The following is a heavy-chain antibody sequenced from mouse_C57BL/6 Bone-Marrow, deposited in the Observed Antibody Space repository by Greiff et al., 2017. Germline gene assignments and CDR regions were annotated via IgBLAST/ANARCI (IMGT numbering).Heavy chain of an antibody. J-gene: IGHJ1*03. D-gene: IGHD3-2*02. CDR3: VRHEATGRYFDV. V-gene: IGHV10-1*01. CDR2: IRSKSNNYAT. Sequence: EVQLQQSGGGLVQPKGSLKLSCAASGFSFNTYAMNWVRQAPGKGLEWVARIRSKSNNYATYYADSVKDRFTISRDDSESMLYLQMNNLKTEDTAMYYCVRHEATGRYFDVWGTGTTVTVSS. CDR1: GFSFNTYA.